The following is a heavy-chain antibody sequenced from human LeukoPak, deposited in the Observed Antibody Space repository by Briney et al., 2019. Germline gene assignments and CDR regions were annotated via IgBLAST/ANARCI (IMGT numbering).Heavy chain of an antibody. CDR1: GGSISSYY. V-gene: IGHV4-59*01. D-gene: IGHD6-19*01. J-gene: IGHJ4*02. Sequence: SETLSLTCTVSGGSISSYYWSWIRQPPGKGLEWIGYIYYSGSTNYNPSLKSRVTISVDTSKNQFSLKLSSVTAADTAVYYCARDSSGWYSYWGQGTLVTVSS. CDR3: ARDSSGWYSY. CDR2: IYYSGST.